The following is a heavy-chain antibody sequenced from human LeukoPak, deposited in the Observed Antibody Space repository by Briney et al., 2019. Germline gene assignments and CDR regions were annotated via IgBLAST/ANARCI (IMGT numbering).Heavy chain of an antibody. V-gene: IGHV7-4-1*02. Sequence: ASVKVSCKASGYTFTNYTLNWVRQAPGQGLEWMGWIDTNTGNPTYAQGFAGRFVFSLDTSASTAYMQIISLRAEDTAVYYCARDRSIVHFDFWGQGTLVTVSS. D-gene: IGHD3-16*02. CDR1: GYTFTNYT. CDR3: ARDRSIVHFDF. J-gene: IGHJ4*02. CDR2: IDTNTGNP.